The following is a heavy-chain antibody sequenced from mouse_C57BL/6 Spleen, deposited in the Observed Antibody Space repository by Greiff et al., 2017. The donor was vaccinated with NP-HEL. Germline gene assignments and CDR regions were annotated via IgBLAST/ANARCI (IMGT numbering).Heavy chain of an antibody. V-gene: IGHV5-17*01. Sequence: EVQRVESGGGLVKPGGSLKLSCAASGFTFSDYGMHWVRQAPEKGLEWVAYISSGSSTIYYADTVKGRFTISRDNAKNTLFLQMTSRRSEDTAMYYCARPGDYGGFAYWGQGTLVTVSA. CDR1: GFTFSDYG. CDR3: ARPGDYGGFAY. D-gene: IGHD2-4*01. J-gene: IGHJ3*01. CDR2: ISSGSSTI.